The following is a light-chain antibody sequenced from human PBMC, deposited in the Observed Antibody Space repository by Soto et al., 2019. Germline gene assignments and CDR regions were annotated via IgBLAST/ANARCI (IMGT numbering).Light chain of an antibody. CDR1: QTINGK. Sequence: DIPMTQSPSTLSASVGDRVAITCRASQTINGKLAWYQKKPGKAPKLLISDAYNLESGVPSRFSGSGSGTAFTPTIGSLQPDDFATYYCQQYETYFRYTFGQGTKLHIK. J-gene: IGKJ2*01. CDR2: DAY. CDR3: QQYETYFRYT. V-gene: IGKV1-5*01.